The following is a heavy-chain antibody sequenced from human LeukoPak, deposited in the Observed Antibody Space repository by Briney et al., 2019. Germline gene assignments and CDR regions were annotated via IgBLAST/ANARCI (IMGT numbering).Heavy chain of an antibody. V-gene: IGHV3-11*04. CDR1: GFTFSDYY. Sequence: GGSLRLSCAASGFTFSDYYMTWIRQAPGKGLEGVSYISSSGSTIYYADSVKGRFTISRDNAKNSLYLQMNSLTAVYYGAYYPTNVGGWEYCYRYPDYWGQGPLILVSS. D-gene: IGHD2-2*02. CDR3: TNVGGWEYCYRYPDY. CDR2: ISSSGSTI. J-gene: IGHJ4*02.